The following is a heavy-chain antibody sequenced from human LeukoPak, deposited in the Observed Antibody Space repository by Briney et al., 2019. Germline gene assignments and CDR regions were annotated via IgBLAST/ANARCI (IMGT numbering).Heavy chain of an antibody. J-gene: IGHJ4*02. CDR3: AVGYCSGGSCYNDPKDDY. Sequence: SETLSLTCAVYGWSFSGGYYWSWIRQSPGKGLEWIGETNHVGHTNYNPPLKSRATISTDSSKTQFSLKLSSVTAADTAVYYCAVGYCSGGSCYNDPKDDYWGQGTLVTVSS. CDR1: GWSFSGGYY. CDR2: TNHVGHT. V-gene: IGHV4-34*01. D-gene: IGHD2-15*01.